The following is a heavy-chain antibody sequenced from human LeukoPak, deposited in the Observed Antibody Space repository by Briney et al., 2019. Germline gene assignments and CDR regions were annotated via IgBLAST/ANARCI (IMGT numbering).Heavy chain of an antibody. V-gene: IGHV3-48*03. D-gene: IGHD3-22*01. Sequence: GGSLRLSCAASGFTFSSYEMNWVRQAPGKGLEWVSYISSSGSTIYYADSVKGRFTISRDNAKNSLYLQMNSLRAEDTAVYYCARDPDSSGYYASLDYWGQGTLVTVSS. CDR2: ISSSGSTI. J-gene: IGHJ4*02. CDR1: GFTFSSYE. CDR3: ARDPDSSGYYASLDY.